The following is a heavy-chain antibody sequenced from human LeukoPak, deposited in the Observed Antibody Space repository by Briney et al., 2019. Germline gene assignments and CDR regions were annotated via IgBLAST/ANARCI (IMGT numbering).Heavy chain of an antibody. J-gene: IGHJ4*02. Sequence: ASAKVSCKASGYTFTGYYMHWVRQAPGQGLEWMGWINPNSGDTNYAQKFQGRVTMTRDTSISTAYMELSSLTSDDTAVYYCARDAWLVGATNLYYLDYWGRGTLVTVSS. CDR2: INPNSGDT. CDR3: ARDAWLVGATNLYYLDY. D-gene: IGHD1-26*01. V-gene: IGHV1-2*02. CDR1: GYTFTGYY.